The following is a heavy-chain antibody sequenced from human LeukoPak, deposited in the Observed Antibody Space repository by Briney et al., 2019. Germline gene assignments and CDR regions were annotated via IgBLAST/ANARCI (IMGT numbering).Heavy chain of an antibody. CDR2: IYTSGST. D-gene: IGHD3-22*01. Sequence: SETLSLTCTVSGGSISSGSYYWSWIRQPAGKGLEWIGRIYTSGSTNYNPSLKSRATISVDTSKNQFSLKLSSVTAADTAVYYCARVAYYYDSSGYVIDYWGQGTLVTVSS. J-gene: IGHJ4*02. V-gene: IGHV4-61*02. CDR3: ARVAYYYDSSGYVIDY. CDR1: GGSISSGSYY.